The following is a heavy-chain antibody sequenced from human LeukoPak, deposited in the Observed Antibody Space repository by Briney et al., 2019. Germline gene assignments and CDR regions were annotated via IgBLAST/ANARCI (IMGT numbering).Heavy chain of an antibody. CDR1: RGTFSSYA. J-gene: IGHJ4*02. CDR2: INPNSGGT. D-gene: IGHD6-19*01. V-gene: IGHV1-2*02. CDR3: ARGYSSGWSGLPLDY. Sequence: EASVKVSCKASRGTFSSYAISWVRQAPGQGLEWMGWINPNSGGTNYAQKFQGRVTMTRDTSISTAYMELSRLRSDDTAVYYCARGYSSGWSGLPLDYWGQGTLVTVSS.